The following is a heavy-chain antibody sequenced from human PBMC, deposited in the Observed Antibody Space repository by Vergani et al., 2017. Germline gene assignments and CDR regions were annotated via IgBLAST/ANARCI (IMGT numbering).Heavy chain of an antibody. Sequence: EVQLVESGGGLVQPGGSLRLSCAASGFTFSNAWMNWVRQAPGKGLEWVGRIKSKTDGGTTDYAAPVKGRFTISRDDSKNTLYLQMNSLKTEDTAVYYCTTERAYYYDSSGYYSPYYYYYMDVWGKGTTVTVSS. V-gene: IGHV3-15*07. CDR1: GFTFSNAW. CDR3: TTERAYYYDSSGYYSPYYYYYMDV. CDR2: IKSKTDGGTT. D-gene: IGHD3-22*01. J-gene: IGHJ6*03.